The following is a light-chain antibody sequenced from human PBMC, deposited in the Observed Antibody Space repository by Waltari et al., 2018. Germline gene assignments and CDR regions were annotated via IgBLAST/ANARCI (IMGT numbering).Light chain of an antibody. CDR3: QQYFSGCT. J-gene: IGKJ2*02. CDR2: KAS. Sequence: DIQMTQSPSTLSASVGDRVTIPCRASQSIVSWLAWYQQKPGKAPKLLIDKASSLQSGVPSTFSGSGSGTEFTLTISSLQPDDVATYYCQQYFSGCTFGQGTNLEIK. CDR1: QSIVSW. V-gene: IGKV1-5*03.